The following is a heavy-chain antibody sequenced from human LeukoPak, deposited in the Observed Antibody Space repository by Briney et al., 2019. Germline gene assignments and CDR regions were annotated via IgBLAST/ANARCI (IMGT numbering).Heavy chain of an antibody. V-gene: IGHV3-53*01. CDR1: GFTVSSSY. CDR3: ARDGGQRPSGFSTVGFDY. CDR2: IYSGGST. Sequence: PGGSLRLSCAASGFTVSSSYMTWVRQAPDKGLEWVSVIYSGGSTYYADSVKGRFTISRDNSKNMLYLQMNSLRAEDTAVYYCARDGGQRPSGFSTVGFDYWGQGTLVTVSS. J-gene: IGHJ4*02. D-gene: IGHD3-22*01.